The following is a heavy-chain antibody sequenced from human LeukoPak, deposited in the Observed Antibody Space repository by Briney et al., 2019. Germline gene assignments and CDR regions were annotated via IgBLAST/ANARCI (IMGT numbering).Heavy chain of an antibody. CDR2: IYYSGST. CDR3: ARGYQGFWRPYYYYYMDV. J-gene: IGHJ6*03. V-gene: IGHV4-39*07. D-gene: IGHD3-3*01. CDR1: GGSISSSSYY. Sequence: TSETLSLTCTVSGGSISSSSYYWGWIRQPPGKGLEWIGSIYYSGSTYYNPSLKSRVTISVDTSKNQFSLKLSSVTAADTAVYYCARGYQGFWRPYYYYYMDVWGKGTTVTVSS.